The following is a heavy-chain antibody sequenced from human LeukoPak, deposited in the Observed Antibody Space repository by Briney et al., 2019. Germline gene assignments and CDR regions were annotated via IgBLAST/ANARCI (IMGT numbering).Heavy chain of an antibody. CDR2: ISSSGSTI. D-gene: IGHD3-10*01. CDR3: AREIVRMVRGVKYFDY. Sequence: GGSLRLSCAPSGFTFSDYYMSWIRQAPGKGLEWVSYISSSGSTIYYADSVKGRFTISRDNAKNSLYLQMNSLRAEDTAVYYCAREIVRMVRGVKYFDYWGQGTLVTVSS. V-gene: IGHV3-11*04. CDR1: GFTFSDYY. J-gene: IGHJ4*02.